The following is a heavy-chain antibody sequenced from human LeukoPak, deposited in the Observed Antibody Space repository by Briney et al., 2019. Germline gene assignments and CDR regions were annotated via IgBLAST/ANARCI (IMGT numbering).Heavy chain of an antibody. V-gene: IGHV3-7*01. J-gene: IGHJ3*02. CDR2: IKQDGSEK. CDR1: GFTFSSYW. Sequence: GGSLRLSCAASGFTFSSYWLSWVRQAPGKGREWVANIKQDGSEKCYVNSVKGRFTISRDNAKNSLYLQMNSLRAEDTAVYYCARGDFNDYGDYVDAFDIWGQGTMVTVSS. CDR3: ARGDFNDYGDYVDAFDI. D-gene: IGHD4-17*01.